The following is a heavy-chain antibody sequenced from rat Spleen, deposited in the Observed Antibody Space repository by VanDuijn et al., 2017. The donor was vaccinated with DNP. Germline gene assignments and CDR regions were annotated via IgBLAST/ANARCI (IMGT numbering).Heavy chain of an antibody. Sequence: EVQLVESGGGLVQPRGSMKLSCSASGFIFSNYYMAWVRQAPTKGLEWVAYISYDGGSTYYGDSVKGRFTISRDNAKSTLYLQMNSLRSEDMATYYCARRYLGAPDYWGQGVMVTVSS. D-gene: IGHD5-1*01. CDR1: GFIFSNYY. V-gene: IGHV5-22*01. J-gene: IGHJ2*01. CDR2: ISYDGGST. CDR3: ARRYLGAPDY.